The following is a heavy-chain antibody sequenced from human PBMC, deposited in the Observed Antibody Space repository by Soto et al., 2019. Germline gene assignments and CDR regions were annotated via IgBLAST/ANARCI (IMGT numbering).Heavy chain of an antibody. V-gene: IGHV4-61*01. CDR3: ARGGRYYYYGMDV. CDR1: GGSVSSGSYY. CDR2: IYYSGST. D-gene: IGHD3-16*01. J-gene: IGHJ6*02. Sequence: QVQLQESGLGLVKPSETLSLTCTVSGGSVSSGSYYWSWIRQPPGKGPEWIGYIYYSGSTNYNPSLKSRVTRSVDTSKTQFSLKLSSVTAADTAVYYCARGGRYYYYGMDVWGQGTTVTVSS.